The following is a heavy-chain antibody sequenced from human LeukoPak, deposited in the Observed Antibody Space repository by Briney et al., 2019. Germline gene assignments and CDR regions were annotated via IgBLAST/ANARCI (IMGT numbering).Heavy chain of an antibody. D-gene: IGHD6-19*01. J-gene: IGHJ5*02. CDR1: GGSISSGDYY. CDR2: IYYSGST. CDR3: ARDLSGWYSGWFDP. Sequence: PSETLSLTCTVSGGSISSGDYYWSWIRQPPGKGLEWIGHIYYSGSTYYNPSLKSRVTISVDTSKNQFSLKLSSVTAADTAVYYCARDLSGWYSGWFDPWGQGTLVTVSS. V-gene: IGHV4-30-4*08.